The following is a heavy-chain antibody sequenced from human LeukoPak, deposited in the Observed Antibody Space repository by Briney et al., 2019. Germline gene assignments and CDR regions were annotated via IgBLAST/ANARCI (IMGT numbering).Heavy chain of an antibody. D-gene: IGHD1-26*01. CDR1: GGTFSSYA. CDR3: AREIVGATHFDY. J-gene: IGHJ4*02. CDR2: IIPIFGTA. Sequence: PGASVKVSYKASGGTFSSYAISWVRQAPGQGLEWMGGIIPIFGTANYAQKFQGRVTITTDESTSTAYMELSSLRSEDTAVYYCAREIVGATHFDYWGQGTLVTVSS. V-gene: IGHV1-69*05.